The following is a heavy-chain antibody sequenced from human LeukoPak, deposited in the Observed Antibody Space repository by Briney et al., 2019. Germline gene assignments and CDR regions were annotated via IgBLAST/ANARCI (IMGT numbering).Heavy chain of an antibody. CDR1: GFTFSSYA. CDR3: ARDYVVVVAATATYYYYGMDV. Sequence: GRSLSLSCAASGFTFSSYAMHWVRPAPGKGLEWVAVISYDGSNKYYADSVKGRFTISRDNSKNTLYLQMNSLRAEDTAVYYCARDYVVVVAATATYYYYGMDVWGQGTTVTVSS. V-gene: IGHV3-30*04. J-gene: IGHJ6*02. CDR2: ISYDGSNK. D-gene: IGHD2-15*01.